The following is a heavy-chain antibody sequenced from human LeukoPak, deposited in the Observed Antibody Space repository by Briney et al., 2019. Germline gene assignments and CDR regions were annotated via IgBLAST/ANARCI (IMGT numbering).Heavy chain of an antibody. CDR3: ARILYGGNAYFDC. CDR2: IDWDDDK. Sequence: CGPSLAPPTQPLTLSCTFSGISLSTSGLCVSWIRQPPGTALEWLAPIDWDDDKYYSTSLKPRLTISKDTSKNQVVLTMTNMDPVDTATYYCARILYGGNAYFDCWGQGTLVTVSS. D-gene: IGHD4-23*01. CDR1: GISLSTSGLC. V-gene: IGHV2-70*01. J-gene: IGHJ4*02.